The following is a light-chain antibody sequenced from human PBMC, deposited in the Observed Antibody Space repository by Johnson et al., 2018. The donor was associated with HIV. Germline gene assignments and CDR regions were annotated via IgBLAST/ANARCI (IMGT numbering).Light chain of an antibody. J-gene: IGLJ1*01. CDR1: SSNIGNNY. Sequence: QSVLTQPPSVSAAPGQKVTISCSGSSSNIGNNYVSWYQQLPGTAPKLLIYENNKRPSGIPDRFSGSKSGTSATLGITGLPTGDEADYYCGTWDSSLSVYVFGTGTKVTV. CDR2: ENN. CDR3: GTWDSSLSVYV. V-gene: IGLV1-51*02.